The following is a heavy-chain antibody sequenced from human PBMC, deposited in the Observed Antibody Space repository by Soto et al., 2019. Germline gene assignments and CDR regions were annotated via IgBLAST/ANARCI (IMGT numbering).Heavy chain of an antibody. Sequence: GGSLRLSCTASGFTFSNYWMHWVRQAPGKGLVWVSRISINGSTTSYADSVKGRFSISRGNAKNTLYLQMNSLRAEDTAVYYCARTPKYCSSASCYVTAFDYWGQGTLVTVSS. V-gene: IGHV3-74*01. J-gene: IGHJ4*02. CDR2: ISINGSTT. D-gene: IGHD2-2*01. CDR1: GFTFSNYW. CDR3: ARTPKYCSSASCYVTAFDY.